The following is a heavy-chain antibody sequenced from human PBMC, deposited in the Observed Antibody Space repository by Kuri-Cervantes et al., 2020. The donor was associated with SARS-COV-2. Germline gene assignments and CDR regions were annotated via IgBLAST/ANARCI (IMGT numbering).Heavy chain of an antibody. J-gene: IGHJ2*01. V-gene: IGHV4-38-2*01. D-gene: IGHD1-14*01. Sequence: GSLRLSCAASGFTFSDYYMSWIRQAPGKGLEWVGSMYHTGSTYYNPSLKSRATTTLDKSKNQLSLKLTSVTAADTAVYYCVRGVPDTGRYWYFDLWGRGTLVTVSS. CDR3: VRGVPDTGRYWYFDL. CDR2: MYHTGST. CDR1: GFTFSDYY.